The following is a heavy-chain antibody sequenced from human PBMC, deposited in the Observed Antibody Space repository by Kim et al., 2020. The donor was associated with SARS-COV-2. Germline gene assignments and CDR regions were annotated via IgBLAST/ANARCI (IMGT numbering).Heavy chain of an antibody. CDR3: ARTYYYDSSGYYHDY. Sequence: SDTLSLTCTVSGGSISSGSYYWSWIRQPAGKGLEWIGRIYTSGSTNYNPSLKSRVTISVDTSKNQFSLKLSSVTAADTAVYYCARTYYYDSSGYYHDYWGQGTLVTVSS. V-gene: IGHV4-61*02. J-gene: IGHJ4*02. D-gene: IGHD3-22*01. CDR2: IYTSGST. CDR1: GGSISSGSYY.